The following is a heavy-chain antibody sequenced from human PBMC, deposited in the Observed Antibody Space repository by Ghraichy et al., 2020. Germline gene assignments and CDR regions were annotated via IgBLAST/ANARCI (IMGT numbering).Heavy chain of an antibody. D-gene: IGHD3-3*01. CDR3: VKDPGLLRFLEEPYYFDY. CDR1: GFTFSSYA. CDR2: ISSNGGST. J-gene: IGHJ4*02. Sequence: GGSLRLSCSASGFTFSSYAMHWVRQAPGKGLEYVSAISSNGGSTYYADSVKGRFTISRDNSKNTLYLQMSSLRAEDTAVYYCVKDPGLLRFLEEPYYFDYWGQGTLVTVSS. V-gene: IGHV3-64D*06.